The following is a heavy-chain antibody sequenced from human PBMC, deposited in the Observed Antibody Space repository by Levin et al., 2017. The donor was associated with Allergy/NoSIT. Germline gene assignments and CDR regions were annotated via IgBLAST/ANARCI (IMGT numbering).Heavy chain of an antibody. CDR2: SYYSGST. V-gene: IGHV4-31*03. CDR1: GGSISAGGDY. D-gene: IGHD3-10*01. J-gene: IGHJ6*02. CDR3: ARNRGGSGGTDV. Sequence: PSETLSLTCNVSGGSISAGGDYWTWIRHHPGKGLEWIGYSYYSGSTFYNPSLKSRVTISVDTSKNQFSLKLTSVTVADTVMYFCARNRGGSGGTDVWGQGTTVTVSS.